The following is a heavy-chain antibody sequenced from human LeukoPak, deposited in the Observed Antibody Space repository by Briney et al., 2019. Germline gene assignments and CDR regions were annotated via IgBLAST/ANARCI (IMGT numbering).Heavy chain of an antibody. CDR2: IYYSGST. V-gene: IGHV4-59*01. CDR1: GGSISSYY. D-gene: IGHD6-19*01. J-gene: IGHJ4*02. CDR3: ARARRVQYSSGWLFDY. Sequence: PSETLSLTCTVSGGSISSYYWSWIRQPPGKGLEWIGYIYYSGSTNYNPSLKSRVTISVDTSKNQFSLKLSSVTAADTAVYYCARARRVQYSSGWLFDYWGQGTLVTVSS.